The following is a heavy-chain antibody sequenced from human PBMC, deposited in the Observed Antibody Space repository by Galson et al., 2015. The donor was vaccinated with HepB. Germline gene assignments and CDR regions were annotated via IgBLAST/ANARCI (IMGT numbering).Heavy chain of an antibody. J-gene: IGHJ4*02. V-gene: IGHV3-21*01. CDR1: GFTFSSYS. CDR3: VREEHYYGSGSYYFNDYFDY. CDR2: ISSSSSYI. D-gene: IGHD3-10*01. Sequence: SLRLSCAASGFTFSSYSMNWVRQAPGKGLEWVSSISSSSSYIYYADSVKGRFTISRDNAKNSLYLQMNSLRAEDTAVYYCVREEHYYGSGSYYFNDYFDYWGQVTLVTVSS.